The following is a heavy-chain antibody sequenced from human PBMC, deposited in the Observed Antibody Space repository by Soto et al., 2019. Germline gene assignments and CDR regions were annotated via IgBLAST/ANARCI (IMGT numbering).Heavy chain of an antibody. V-gene: IGHV3-30-3*01. D-gene: IGHD6-19*01. J-gene: IGHJ4*02. CDR3: ARSIAVAGLDY. CDR2: ISNDESKK. Sequence: QVQLVEAGGGVVQPGRSLRLSCAASGFTFSTYAVHWVRQAPGKGLEWVSVISNDESKKYYADSVKGRFTISRDNSNNTMYLQMNSLRAEDTAVYYCARSIAVAGLDYWGPGTLVTVSS. CDR1: GFTFSTYA.